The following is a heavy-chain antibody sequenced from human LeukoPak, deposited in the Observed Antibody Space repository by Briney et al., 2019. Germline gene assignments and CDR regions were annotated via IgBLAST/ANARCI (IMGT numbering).Heavy chain of an antibody. CDR2: IWYDGSNK. D-gene: IGHD6-19*01. CDR1: GFTFSSYG. CDR3: ARDPGYSSGWYGAFDI. V-gene: IGHV3-33*08. Sequence: GGSLRLSCAASGFTFSSYGMHWVRQAPGKGLEWVAVIWYDGSNKYYADSAKGRFTISRDNSKNTLYLQMNSLRAEDTAVYYCARDPGYSSGWYGAFDIWGQGTMVTVSS. J-gene: IGHJ3*02.